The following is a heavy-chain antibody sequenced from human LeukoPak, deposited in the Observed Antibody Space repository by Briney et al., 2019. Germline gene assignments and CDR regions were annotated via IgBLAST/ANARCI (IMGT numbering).Heavy chain of an antibody. CDR3: AKGIVGSSTAFDI. Sequence: AGGSLRLSCAASGFIFDDYAMHWVRQAPGKGLEWVSRISWNRGSIGYADSVKGRFTISRDNAKNSLYLQMDSLRTEDTALYYCAKGIVGSSTAFDIWGQGTMVTVSS. CDR1: GFIFDDYA. J-gene: IGHJ3*02. V-gene: IGHV3-9*01. CDR2: ISWNRGSI. D-gene: IGHD1-26*01.